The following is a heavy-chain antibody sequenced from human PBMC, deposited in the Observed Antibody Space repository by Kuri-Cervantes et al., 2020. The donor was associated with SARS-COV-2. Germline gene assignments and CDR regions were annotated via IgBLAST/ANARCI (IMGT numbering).Heavy chain of an antibody. CDR3: ARDGNEETALGY. J-gene: IGHJ4*02. V-gene: IGHV3-30*03. CDR2: ISYDGSNK. D-gene: IGHD1-14*01. CDR1: GFTFSSYG. Sequence: GESLKISCAASGFTFSSYGMHWVCQAPGKGLEWVAVISYDGSNKYYADSVKGRFTISRDNSKNTLYLQMNSLRAEDTAVYYCARDGNEETALGYWGQGTLVTVSS.